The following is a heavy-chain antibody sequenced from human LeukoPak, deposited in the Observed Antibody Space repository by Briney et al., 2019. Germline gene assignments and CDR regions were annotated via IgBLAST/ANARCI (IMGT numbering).Heavy chain of an antibody. CDR2: IIGSGGST. Sequence: GGSLRLSCVASGFTFSTYGMSWVRQAPGKGLEWVAAIIGSGGSTFYADSVKGRFTISRDNSKSTLYLQMNSLRAEDTAVYYCAKDLSPGVYWGQGTLVTVSS. CDR3: AKDLSPGVY. V-gene: IGHV3-23*01. J-gene: IGHJ4*02. CDR1: GFTFSTYG.